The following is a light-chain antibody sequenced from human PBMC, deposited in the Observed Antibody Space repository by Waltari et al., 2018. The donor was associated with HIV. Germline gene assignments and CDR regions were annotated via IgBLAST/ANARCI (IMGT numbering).Light chain of an antibody. CDR2: NDS. CDR3: ESADSSLWV. CDR1: ALPKQY. J-gene: IGLJ3*02. V-gene: IGLV3-25*03. Sequence: SYELTQPPSVSVSPGQTARITCSGDALPKQYAYWYQQKAGQAPVLVIYNDSERPSGSPERFSGSSSGTTVTLTISGVQAEDEADYYCESADSSLWVFGGGTKLTVL.